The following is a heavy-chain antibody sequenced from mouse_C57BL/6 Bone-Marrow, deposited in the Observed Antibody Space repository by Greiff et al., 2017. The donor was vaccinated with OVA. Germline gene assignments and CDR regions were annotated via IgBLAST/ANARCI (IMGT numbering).Heavy chain of an antibody. CDR1: GYTFTSYW. V-gene: IGHV1-64*01. CDR3: GRSWFAY. CDR2: FHPNSGST. Sequence: QVQLQQPGAELVKPGASVTLSCTASGYTFTSYWMHWVKQRPGQGLEWIGMFHPNSGSTNYNEKFKSKATLTVDKSSSTAYMQLSSLTSEDSAVYYCGRSWFAYWGQGTLVTVSA. J-gene: IGHJ3*01.